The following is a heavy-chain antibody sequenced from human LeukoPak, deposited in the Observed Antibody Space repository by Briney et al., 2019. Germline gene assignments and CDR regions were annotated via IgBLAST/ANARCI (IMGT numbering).Heavy chain of an antibody. Sequence: SETLSLTCTVSGGSISSYYCSWIRQTPGKGLEWIGEVIHSGGTNLNPSLKSRVTISIETSKNQCTLKLRSVTAADTSVYFCARGHRLRGGWFDPWGQGTLVTVSS. V-gene: IGHV4-34*01. CDR2: VIHSGGT. CDR1: GGSISSYY. D-gene: IGHD3-10*01. J-gene: IGHJ5*01. CDR3: ARGHRLRGGWFDP.